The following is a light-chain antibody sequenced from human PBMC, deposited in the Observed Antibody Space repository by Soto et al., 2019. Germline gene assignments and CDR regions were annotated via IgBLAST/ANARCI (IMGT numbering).Light chain of an antibody. Sequence: QLVLTQPHSASGTPGQRVTLSCSGTSSSIESNYVYWYQQLPGTAPRLLIYRTNQRPSGVPDRFSGSKSGTSASLAISALRSEDEADYYCTVWDDSLRGRLFGGGTKLTVL. J-gene: IGLJ2*01. CDR2: RTN. CDR3: TVWDDSLRGRL. V-gene: IGLV1-47*01. CDR1: SSSIESNY.